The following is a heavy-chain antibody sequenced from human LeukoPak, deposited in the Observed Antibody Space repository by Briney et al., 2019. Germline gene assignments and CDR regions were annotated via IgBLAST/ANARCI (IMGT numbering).Heavy chain of an antibody. CDR3: ARGQGGSDH. CDR2: IYSGTT. V-gene: IGHV4-59*01. D-gene: IGHD3-16*01. Sequence: SETLSLTCTVSGVSINSYYWSWIRQPPGEGLEWIGNIYSGTTNYNPSLRSRVTILLDTSKSQFSLRLSSVTVADTAIYYCARGQGGSDHGGQEPLVPVSS. J-gene: IGHJ4*02. CDR1: GVSINSYY.